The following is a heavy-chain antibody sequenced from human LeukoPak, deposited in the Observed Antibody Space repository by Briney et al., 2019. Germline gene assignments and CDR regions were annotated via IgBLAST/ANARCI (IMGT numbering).Heavy chain of an antibody. CDR3: ARVTVPSASWFDP. V-gene: IGHV1-2*02. CDR1: GYTFTGYY. D-gene: IGHD4-11*01. CDR2: INPNSGGT. J-gene: IGHJ5*02. Sequence: ASVKVSCKASGYTFTGYYMHWVRQAHGQGLEWMGWINPNSGGTNYAQKFQGRVTMTRDTSISTAYMELSRLRSDDTAVYYCARVTVPSASWFDPWGQGTLVTVSS.